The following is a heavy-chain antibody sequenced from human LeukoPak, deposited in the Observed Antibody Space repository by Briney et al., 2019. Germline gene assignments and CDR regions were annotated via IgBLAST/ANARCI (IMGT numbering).Heavy chain of an antibody. D-gene: IGHD6-19*01. CDR1: GFTFSSYW. Sequence: GGSLRLSCATSGFTFSSYWMHWVRQAPGKGLVRVSRVNSDGSSTSYADSVKGRFTISRDNAKSTLYLQMNSLRAEDTAVYYCARDLASIWYSSGGSDYWGQGTLVTVSS. CDR2: VNSDGSST. J-gene: IGHJ4*02. V-gene: IGHV3-74*01. CDR3: ARDLASIWYSSGGSDY.